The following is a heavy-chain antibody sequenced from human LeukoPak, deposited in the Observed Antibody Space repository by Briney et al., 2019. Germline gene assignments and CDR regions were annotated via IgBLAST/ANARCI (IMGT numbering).Heavy chain of an antibody. CDR2: ISSSGNTI. J-gene: IGHJ4*02. CDR1: GFTFSSYE. V-gene: IGHV3-48*03. Sequence: GGSPRLSCAASGFTFSSYEMNWVRQAPGKGLEWLSYISSSGNTIYYADSVKGRFTISRDNAKNSLYLQMNSLRVEDTALYYCAGGYSYGHGVDYWGQGTLVTVSS. D-gene: IGHD5-18*01. CDR3: AGGYSYGHGVDY.